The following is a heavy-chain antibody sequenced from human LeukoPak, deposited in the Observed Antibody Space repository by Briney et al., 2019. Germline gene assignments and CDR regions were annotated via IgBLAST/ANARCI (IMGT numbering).Heavy chain of an antibody. D-gene: IGHD2-2*01. V-gene: IGHV3-9*01. CDR1: GFTFDNSA. Sequence: GRSLRLSCAASGFTFDNSAIHWARQGPGKGLKWVSGLSWSIDYADSIKGRFSFDYADSVQGRFTVSRDNARTSLYLQMNSLRAEDTAVYYCATHCSSVSCSLATFDIWGQGTMVTVSS. CDR2: LSWSIDYADSIKGRFSF. J-gene: IGHJ3*02. CDR3: ATHCSSVSCSLATFDI.